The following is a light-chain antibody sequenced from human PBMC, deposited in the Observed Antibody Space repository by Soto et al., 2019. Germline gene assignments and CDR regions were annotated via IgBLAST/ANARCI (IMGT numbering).Light chain of an antibody. J-gene: IGKJ1*01. CDR1: QSVGDTF. V-gene: IGKV3-20*01. CDR2: GVS. Sequence: ISLTQSPATLAMSLDEKAPLSCRASQSVGDTFLSWYQQKPGLAPRLLIYGVSNRATGIPDRFSGSGSGTDFILTISRLEPEDFALYYCGQFVSSPPRTFGQGTKVDI. CDR3: GQFVSSPPRT.